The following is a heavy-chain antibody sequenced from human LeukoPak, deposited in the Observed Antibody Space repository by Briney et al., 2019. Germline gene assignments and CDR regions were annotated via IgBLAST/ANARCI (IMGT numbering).Heavy chain of an antibody. J-gene: IGHJ4*02. CDR1: GFTFSSYA. CDR3: AKGGRGSIATRPDY. CDR2: ITGSGDNT. V-gene: IGHV3-23*01. Sequence: GGSLRLSCAASGFTFSSYAMNWVRHAPGKGLESVPAITGSGDNTYYADSVKGRFPISRDNSKNTLYMEMNSLRAEDTAVYYCAKGGRGSIATRPDYWGQGTLVTVSS. D-gene: IGHD6-6*01.